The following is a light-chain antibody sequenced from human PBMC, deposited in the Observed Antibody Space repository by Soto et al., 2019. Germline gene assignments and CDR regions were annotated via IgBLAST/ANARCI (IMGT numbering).Light chain of an antibody. CDR1: QDIATY. CDR3: QQYGSSRWT. J-gene: IGKJ1*01. V-gene: IGKV1-33*01. CDR2: DAS. Sequence: DIQMTQSPSSLSASVGNLVTITCQASQDIATYLNWYQQKPGKAPNLLIYDASSRATGIPDRFSGSGSGTDFTLTISRLEPEDFAVYYCQQYGSSRWTFGQGTKVDIK.